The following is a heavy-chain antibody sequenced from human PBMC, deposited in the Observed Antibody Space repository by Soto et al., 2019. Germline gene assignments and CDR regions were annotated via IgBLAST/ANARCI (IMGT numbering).Heavy chain of an antibody. V-gene: IGHV1-58*01. CDR2: IVVGSGNT. Sequence: SVKVSCKASGFTFTSSAVQWVRQARGQRLEWIGWIVVGSGNTNYAQKFQERVTITRDMSTSTAYMELSSLRSEDTAVYYCAADHPSMVRGVYYYYGMEVWGQGTTVTVSS. CDR1: GFTFTSSA. CDR3: AADHPSMVRGVYYYYGMEV. J-gene: IGHJ6*02. D-gene: IGHD3-10*01.